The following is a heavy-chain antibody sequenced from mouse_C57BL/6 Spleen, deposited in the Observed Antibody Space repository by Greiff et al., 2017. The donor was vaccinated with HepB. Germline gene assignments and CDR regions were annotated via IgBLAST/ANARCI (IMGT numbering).Heavy chain of an antibody. CDR2: ISSGSSTI. D-gene: IGHD2-3*01. V-gene: IGHV5-17*01. CDR1: GFTFSDYG. J-gene: IGHJ2*01. Sequence: EVKLMESGGGLVKPGGSLKLSCAASGFTFSDYGMHWVRQAPEKGLEWVAYISSGSSTIYYADTVKGRFTISRDNAKNTLFLQMTSLRSEDTAMYYCARHRDGYLLFDYWGQGTTLTVSS. CDR3: ARHRDGYLLFDY.